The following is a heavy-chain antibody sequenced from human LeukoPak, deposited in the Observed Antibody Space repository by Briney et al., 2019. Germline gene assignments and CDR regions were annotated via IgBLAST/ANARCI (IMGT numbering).Heavy chain of an antibody. CDR1: VFILCTFW. CDR3: ARGSWSAADTSIDY. J-gene: IGHJ4*02. D-gene: IGHD6-13*01. Sequence: GGSLRLFCAASVFILCTFWTHWVRRGRGRGLVWGLCSNIHGSRKAHADSVKARFTISRDNDKNTMYLQMNTLRVEDTAVYYCARGSWSAADTSIDYWGQGTLVTVSS. CDR2: SNIHGSRK. V-gene: IGHV3-74*01.